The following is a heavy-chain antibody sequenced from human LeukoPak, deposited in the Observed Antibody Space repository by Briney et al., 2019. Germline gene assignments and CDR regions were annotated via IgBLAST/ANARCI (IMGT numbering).Heavy chain of an antibody. CDR3: ARPPPLLVAETGSDYFDL. CDR1: GYTFINYW. V-gene: IGHV5-51*01. CDR2: IDPRDSDT. J-gene: IGHJ4*02. D-gene: IGHD6-19*01. Sequence: GESLKISCEASGYTFINYWIGWFRQMPGRGLEWMGRIDPRDSDTKYSPSFEGKVAMSVDKSVTTAYLQWSSLKSSDTAFYYCARPPPLLVAETGSDYFDLCGEGTLVTVSS.